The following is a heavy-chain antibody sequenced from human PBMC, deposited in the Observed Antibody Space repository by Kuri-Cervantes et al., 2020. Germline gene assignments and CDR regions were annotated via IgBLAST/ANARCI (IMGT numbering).Heavy chain of an antibody. Sequence: GGSLRLSCVVSGLTFSSYWMTWVRQAPGKGLEWVANIKQDGSEKYYVDSVKGRFTISRDNAKNSLYLQMNSLRAEDTAVYYCARGGILGYCSGGSCYSPDYWGQGTLVTVSS. CDR1: GLTFSSYW. CDR3: ARGGILGYCSGGSCYSPDY. J-gene: IGHJ4*02. CDR2: IKQDGSEK. D-gene: IGHD2-15*01. V-gene: IGHV3-7*01.